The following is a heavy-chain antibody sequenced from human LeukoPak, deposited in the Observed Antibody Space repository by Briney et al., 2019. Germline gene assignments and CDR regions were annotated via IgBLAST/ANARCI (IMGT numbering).Heavy chain of an antibody. J-gene: IGHJ3*02. Sequence: SQTLSLTCTVSAGSINSGDYYLSWIRQPAGKGLEWIGRIYSPGTNYNYNPSVKSRVTISIDTSKNQFSLKLTSVTAADTAVYYCARGIGTSYDSSRDAFDIWGQGTMVTVSS. CDR1: AGSINSGDYY. CDR2: IYSPGTN. D-gene: IGHD3-22*01. CDR3: ARGIGTSYDSSRDAFDI. V-gene: IGHV4-61*02.